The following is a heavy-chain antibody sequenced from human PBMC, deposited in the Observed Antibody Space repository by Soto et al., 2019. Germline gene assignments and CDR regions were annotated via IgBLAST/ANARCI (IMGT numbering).Heavy chain of an antibody. V-gene: IGHV5-10-1*01. Sequence: PGESLKISCKGSGYSFTTYWISWVRQMPGKGLEWMGRIDPSDSYTNYSPSFQGHVTISADKSINTAYLQWRSLKASDTAMYYCARHTRIAAAEIDCWGQGTLVIVSS. D-gene: IGHD6-13*01. J-gene: IGHJ4*02. CDR2: IDPSDSYT. CDR3: ARHTRIAAAEIDC. CDR1: GYSFTTYW.